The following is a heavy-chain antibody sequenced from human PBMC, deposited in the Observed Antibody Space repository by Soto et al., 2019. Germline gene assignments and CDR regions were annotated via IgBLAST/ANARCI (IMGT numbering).Heavy chain of an antibody. J-gene: IGHJ6*02. Sequence: GSLRLSCAASGFTFSSYSMNWVRQAPGMGLEWVSSISSSSSYIYYADSVKGRFTISRDNAKNSLYLQMNSLRAEDTAVYYCARDIVDDYGDYGIDYYGMDVWGQGTTVTVSS. CDR1: GFTFSSYS. CDR2: ISSSSSYI. V-gene: IGHV3-21*01. CDR3: ARDIVDDYGDYGIDYYGMDV. D-gene: IGHD4-17*01.